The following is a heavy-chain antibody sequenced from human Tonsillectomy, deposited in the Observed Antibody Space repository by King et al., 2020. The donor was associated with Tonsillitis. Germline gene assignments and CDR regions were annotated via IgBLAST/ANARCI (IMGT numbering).Heavy chain of an antibody. CDR3: ARAYYDFWSGYYLYDY. J-gene: IGHJ4*02. D-gene: IGHD3-3*01. CDR1: GFTFSSYA. V-gene: IGHV3-30-3*01. Sequence: VQLVESGGGVVQPGRSLRLSCAASGFTFSSYAMHWVRQAPGKGLEWVAVISYDGSNKYYADSVKGRFTISRDNSKNTLYLQMNSLRAEDTAVYYCARAYYDFWSGYYLYDYWGQGTLVTVSS. CDR2: ISYDGSNK.